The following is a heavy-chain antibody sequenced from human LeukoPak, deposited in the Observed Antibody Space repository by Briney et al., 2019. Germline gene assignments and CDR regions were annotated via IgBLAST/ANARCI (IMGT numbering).Heavy chain of an antibody. CDR3: ARYYGSGTSTPYYYGMDV. CDR1: GYTFTSYG. V-gene: IGHV1-18*01. CDR2: ISAYNGNT. J-gene: IGHJ6*02. Sequence: AASVKVSCKASGYTFTSYGISWVRQAPGQGLEWMGWISAYNGNTHYAQKLQGRVTMTTDTSTSTAYMELRSLRSDDTAVYYCARYYGSGTSTPYYYGMDVWGQGTTVTVPS. D-gene: IGHD3-10*01.